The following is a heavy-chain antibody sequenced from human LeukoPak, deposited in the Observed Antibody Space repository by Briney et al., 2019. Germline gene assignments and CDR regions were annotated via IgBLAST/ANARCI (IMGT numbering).Heavy chain of an antibody. CDR1: GVSISSGGYY. V-gene: IGHV4-31*03. J-gene: IGHJ6*03. Sequence: PSETLSLTCTVSGVSISSGGYYWSWLRQHPGKGLEWIGYIYYSGSTYYNPSLKSRVTISVDTSKNQFSLKLSSVTAADTAVYYCARELYSNYYYYYYMDVWGKGTTVTVSS. CDR3: ARELYSNYYYYYYMDV. CDR2: IYYSGST. D-gene: IGHD2-2*02.